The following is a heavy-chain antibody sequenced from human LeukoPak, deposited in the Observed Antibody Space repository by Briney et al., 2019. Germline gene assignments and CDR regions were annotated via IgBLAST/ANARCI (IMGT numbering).Heavy chain of an antibody. D-gene: IGHD6-13*01. V-gene: IGHV4-34*01. Sequence: PSETLSLTCAVYGGSFSGYYWSWIRQPPGKGLEWIGEINHSGSTNYNPSLKSRVTISVDTSKNQFSLKPSSVTAADTAVYYCARTPTYSSSWYDDYWGQGTLVTVSS. CDR3: ARTPTYSSSWYDDY. CDR1: GGSFSGYY. CDR2: INHSGST. J-gene: IGHJ4*02.